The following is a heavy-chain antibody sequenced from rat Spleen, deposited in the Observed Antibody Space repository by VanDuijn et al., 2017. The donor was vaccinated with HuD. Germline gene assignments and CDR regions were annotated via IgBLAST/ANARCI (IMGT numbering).Heavy chain of an antibody. CDR1: GFNFNDYW. CDR2: TSYDGSST. V-gene: IGHV5-7*01. D-gene: IGHD1-9*01. J-gene: IGHJ2*01. CDR3: ARHNTYYGYYYFDY. Sequence: EVKLVESGGGLLQPGRSFKLSCAASGFNFNDYWMGWVRQAPTKGLEWVATTSYDGSSTYYRDSVKGRFTISRDNAKSTLYLQMNSLRSEDTGTYFCARHNTYYGYYYFDYWGQGIMVTVSS.